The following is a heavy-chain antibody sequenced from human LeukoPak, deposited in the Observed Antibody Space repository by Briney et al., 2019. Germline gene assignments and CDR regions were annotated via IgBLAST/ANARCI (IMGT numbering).Heavy chain of an antibody. CDR1: GFTFSSYW. CDR3: ARDSPVILAGGFDP. D-gene: IGHD2/OR15-2a*01. CDR2: IKQDGSEK. V-gene: IGHV3-7*01. Sequence: AGGSLRLSCAASGFTFSSYWMSWVPQAPGKGLEWVANIKQDGSEKYYVDSVKGRFTISRDNAKNSLYLQMNSLRAEDTAVYYCARDSPVILAGGFDPWGQGTLVTVSS. J-gene: IGHJ5*02.